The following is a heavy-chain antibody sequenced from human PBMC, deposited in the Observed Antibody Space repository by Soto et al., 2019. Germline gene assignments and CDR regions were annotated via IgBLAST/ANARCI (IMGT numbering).Heavy chain of an antibody. D-gene: IGHD2-21*02. CDR3: ARDGARDRGDKGFDY. Sequence: VGSLRLSCAASGFTFSSYTMHWVRQAPGKGLEWVSSITSTSTYIYYRDSLKGRFTISRDNAKNSLYLQMNSLGPGDTAVYYCARDGARDRGDKGFDYWGQGTVVTVSS. CDR2: ITSTSTYI. CDR1: GFTFSSYT. V-gene: IGHV3-21*01. J-gene: IGHJ4*02.